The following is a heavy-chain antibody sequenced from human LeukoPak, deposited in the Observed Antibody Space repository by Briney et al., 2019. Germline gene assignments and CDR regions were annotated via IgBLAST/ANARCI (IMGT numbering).Heavy chain of an antibody. CDR2: ISGSGGST. V-gene: IGHV3-23*01. J-gene: IGHJ4*02. Sequence: GGSLRLSCAASGFTFSRYAINWVRQAPGKGLEWVSAISGSGGSTYYADSVKGRFTISRDNSKHTLYLLMNSLRAEDTAVYYCAIRKSGNAIDYWGQGTLVTVCS. CDR3: AIRKSGNAIDY. D-gene: IGHD5-12*01. CDR1: GFTFSRYA.